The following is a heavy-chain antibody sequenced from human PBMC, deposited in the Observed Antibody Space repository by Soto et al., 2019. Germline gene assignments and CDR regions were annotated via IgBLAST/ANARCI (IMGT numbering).Heavy chain of an antibody. CDR1: GYTFTSYY. D-gene: IGHD2-21*02. CDR3: ARVVEVVTAQFDP. J-gene: IGHJ5*02. Sequence: ASVKVSCKASGYTFTSYYMHWVRQAPGQGLEWMGIIRPSGGNTNYAQKLQGRVTMTTDTSTSTAYMELRSLRSDDTAVYYCARVVEVVTAQFDPWGQGTLVTVSS. V-gene: IGHV1-46*01. CDR2: IRPSGGNT.